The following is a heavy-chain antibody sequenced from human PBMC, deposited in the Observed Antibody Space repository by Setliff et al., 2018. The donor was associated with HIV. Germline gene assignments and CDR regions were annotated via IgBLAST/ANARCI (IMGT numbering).Heavy chain of an antibody. CDR2: IYTSGST. Sequence: TLSLTGTVSGGSISSGSYYWSWIRQPAGKGLEWIRHIYTSGSTNYNPSLKSRVTISVDTSKNQFSLKLSSVTAADTAVYYCARERRWDYYDSSGYSDFDYWGQGTLVTVSS. CDR1: GGSISSGSYY. CDR3: ARERRWDYYDSSGYSDFDY. J-gene: IGHJ4*02. V-gene: IGHV4-61*09. D-gene: IGHD3-22*01.